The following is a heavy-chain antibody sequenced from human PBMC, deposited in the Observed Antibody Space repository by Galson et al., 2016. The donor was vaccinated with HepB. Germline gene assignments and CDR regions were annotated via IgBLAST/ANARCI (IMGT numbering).Heavy chain of an antibody. J-gene: IGHJ2*01. CDR1: GYPFTGYY. Sequence: SVKVSCKASGYPFTGYYIHWLRLAPGQGLEWMGWINLNTGGSNYVQKFRGRVTVTRDTAITTAYLGLRRLTSGDTAVYYCAGATRVTGTRPYWYFDLWGRGTLVTVSS. D-gene: IGHD1-7*01. V-gene: IGHV1-2*02. CDR3: AGATRVTGTRPYWYFDL. CDR2: INLNTGGS.